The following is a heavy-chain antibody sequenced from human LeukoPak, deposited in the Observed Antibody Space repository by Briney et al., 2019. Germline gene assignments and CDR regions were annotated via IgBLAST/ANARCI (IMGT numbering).Heavy chain of an antibody. CDR1: GFKFSDKA. CDR2: ISYDGSNQ. J-gene: IGHJ6*03. CDR3: ARDGAARLLRYYYYMDL. D-gene: IGHD6-6*01. V-gene: IGHV3-30*03. Sequence: PGGSLRLSCAGTGFKFSDKAMHWVRQAPGKGLEWVAVISYDGSNQNYADSVKRRFTISRDNSDNTQFLEMNSLRPEDTAVYYCARDGAARLLRYYYYMDLWGKGTTVTVSS.